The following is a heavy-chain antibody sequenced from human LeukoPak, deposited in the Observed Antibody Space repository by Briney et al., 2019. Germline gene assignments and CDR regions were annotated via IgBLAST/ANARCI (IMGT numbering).Heavy chain of an antibody. V-gene: IGHV4-4*02. CDR2: IYHSGST. J-gene: IGHJ3*02. CDR1: GGSISTSNW. D-gene: IGHD3-10*01. Sequence: SGTLCLTCAVSGGSISTSNWWSWVRQPPGKGLEWIGEIYHSGSTDYNPSLKSRVTISVDKSKNQFSLKLSSVTTADTAVYYCARASYYYGSGSPPAFDIWGQGTMVTVSS. CDR3: ARASYYYGSGSPPAFDI.